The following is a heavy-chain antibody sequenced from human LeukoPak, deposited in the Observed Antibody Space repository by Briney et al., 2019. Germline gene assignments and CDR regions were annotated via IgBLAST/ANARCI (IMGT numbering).Heavy chain of an antibody. CDR1: GFTSTSFG. Sequence: GGSLRLSCAASGFTSTSFGMSWVRQAPGKGLEWVSTISGSGGSTYYADSLKGRFTISRDNAKNSLFLQMNSLRAEDTAVYYCARSMQVNGDYVWYYFDYWGQGTLVTVSS. CDR3: ARSMQVNGDYVWYYFDY. J-gene: IGHJ4*02. D-gene: IGHD4-17*01. V-gene: IGHV3-23*01. CDR2: ISGSGGST.